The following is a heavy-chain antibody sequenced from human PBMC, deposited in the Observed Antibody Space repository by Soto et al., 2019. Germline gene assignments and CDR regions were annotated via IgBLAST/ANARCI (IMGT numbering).Heavy chain of an antibody. V-gene: IGHV2-5*02. J-gene: IGHJ4*02. Sequence: QITLKESGPTLVKPTQTLTLTCTFSGFSLSSSGVGVGWIRQPPGKALEWLTFIYWDDDKRYSPSLKSRLTIXXXTXXNQVVLTLTNMAPRDTATYSCARLVVAGITYYVDSWGQGTLLTVSS. CDR1: GFSLSSSGVG. D-gene: IGHD2-15*01. CDR2: IYWDDDK. CDR3: ARLVVAGITYYVDS.